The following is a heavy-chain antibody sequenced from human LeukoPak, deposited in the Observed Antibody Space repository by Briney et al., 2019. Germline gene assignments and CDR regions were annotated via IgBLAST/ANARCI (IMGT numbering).Heavy chain of an antibody. CDR1: GGTFSSYA. CDR3: ARDAVIPAAMVDAFDI. J-gene: IGHJ3*02. CDR2: IIPIFGTA. Sequence: SVKVSCKASGGTFSSYAISWVRQAPGQGLEWMGRIIPIFGTANYAQKFQGRVTITTDESTSTAYMELSSLRSEDTAVYYCARDAVIPAAMVDAFDIWGQGTMVTVSS. D-gene: IGHD2-2*01. V-gene: IGHV1-69*05.